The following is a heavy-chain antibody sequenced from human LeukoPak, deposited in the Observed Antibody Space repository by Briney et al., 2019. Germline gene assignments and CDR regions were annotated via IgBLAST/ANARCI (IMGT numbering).Heavy chain of an antibody. CDR1: GGSVSNSAYF. CDR2: IYHSGST. CDR3: ARRSGSYFIVDY. J-gene: IGHJ4*02. Sequence: SETLSLTCTVSGGSVSNSAYFWGWIRQPPGKGLEWIGTIYHSGSTYYNPSLKSRVTISVDTSKNQFSLKLCSVTAADTAVFYCARRSGSYFIVDYWGQGTLVTVSS. D-gene: IGHD3-10*01. V-gene: IGHV4-39*01.